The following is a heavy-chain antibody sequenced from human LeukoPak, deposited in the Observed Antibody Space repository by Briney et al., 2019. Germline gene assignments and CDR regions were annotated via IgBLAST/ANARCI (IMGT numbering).Heavy chain of an antibody. CDR1: GFTFSSYW. D-gene: IGHD2-15*01. CDR3: ATVGATHLFGY. J-gene: IGHJ4*02. Sequence: GGSLRLSCAASGFTFSSYWMHWVRQAPGKGLVWVSLISWDGGSTYYADSVKGRFTISRDNSKNSLYLQMNSLRTEDTALYYCATVGATHLFGYWGQGTLVTVSS. CDR2: ISWDGGST. V-gene: IGHV3-43*01.